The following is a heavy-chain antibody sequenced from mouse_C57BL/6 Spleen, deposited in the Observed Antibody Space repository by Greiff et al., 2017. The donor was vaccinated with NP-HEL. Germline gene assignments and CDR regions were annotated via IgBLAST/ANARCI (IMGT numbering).Heavy chain of an antibody. V-gene: IGHV14-4*01. Sequence: EVKLLESGAELVRPGASVKLSCTASGFNIKDDYMHWVKQRPEQGLEWIGWIDPENGDTEYASKFQGKATITADTSSNTAYLQLSSLTSEDTAVYYCTTRDDAYYAMDYWGQGTSVTVSS. D-gene: IGHD2-12*01. J-gene: IGHJ4*01. CDR1: GFNIKDDY. CDR3: TTRDDAYYAMDY. CDR2: IDPENGDT.